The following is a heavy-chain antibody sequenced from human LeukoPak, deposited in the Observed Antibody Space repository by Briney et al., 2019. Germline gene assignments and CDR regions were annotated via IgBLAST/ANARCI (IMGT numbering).Heavy chain of an antibody. D-gene: IGHD2-21*02. J-gene: IGHJ4*02. Sequence: GGSLRLSCAASGFTFSSYAMHWVRQAPGKGLEWVAFIRYDGSNKYYADSVKGRFTISRDNSKNTLYLQMNSLRAEDTAVYYCAKGCGGDCLFDYWGQGTLVTVSS. CDR1: GFTFSSYA. CDR2: IRYDGSNK. V-gene: IGHV3-30*02. CDR3: AKGCGGDCLFDY.